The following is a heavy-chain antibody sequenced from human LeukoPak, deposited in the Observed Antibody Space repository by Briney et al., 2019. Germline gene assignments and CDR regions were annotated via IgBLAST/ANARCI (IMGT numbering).Heavy chain of an antibody. J-gene: IGHJ3*02. CDR3: AKVTVGSTLWAFDI. D-gene: IGHD4-23*01. Sequence: SETLSLTCAVYGGSFSAYYWSWIRQPPGKGLEWIGEINHSGSTNYNPSLKSRVTISIDTSKNQFSLKLTSVTATDTAVYYCAKVTVGSTLWAFDIWGQGTMVTVSS. V-gene: IGHV4-34*01. CDR1: GGSFSAYY. CDR2: INHSGST.